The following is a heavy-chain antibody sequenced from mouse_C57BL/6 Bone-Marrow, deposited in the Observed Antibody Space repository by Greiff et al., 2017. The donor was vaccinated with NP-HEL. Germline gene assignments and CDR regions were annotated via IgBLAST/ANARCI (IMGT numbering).Heavy chain of an antibody. CDR2: IDPSDSYT. J-gene: IGHJ4*01. D-gene: IGHD1-1*01. CDR1: GYTFTSYW. Sequence: QVQLQQPGAELVMPGASVKLSCKASGYTFTSYWMHWVKQRPGQGLEWIGEIDPSDSYTNYNQKIKGKSTLTVDKSSSTAYMQLSSLTSEDSAVYYCARSGLYYYGSRDAMDYWGQGTSVTVSS. CDR3: ARSGLYYYGSRDAMDY. V-gene: IGHV1-69*01.